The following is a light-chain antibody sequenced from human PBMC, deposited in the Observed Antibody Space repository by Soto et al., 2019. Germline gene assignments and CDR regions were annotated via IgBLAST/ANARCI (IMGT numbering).Light chain of an antibody. CDR2: EVN. V-gene: IGLV2-18*01. Sequence: QSALTQPPSVSGSPGQSVTISCTGTSSDVGSYNRVSWYQQPPGTAPKLMIYEVNNRPSGVPDRFSGSKSGNTASLTISGLQAEYEADYYCSLYTSSSTNVFGTGTKLTVL. CDR3: SLYTSSSTNV. CDR1: SSDVGSYNR. J-gene: IGLJ1*01.